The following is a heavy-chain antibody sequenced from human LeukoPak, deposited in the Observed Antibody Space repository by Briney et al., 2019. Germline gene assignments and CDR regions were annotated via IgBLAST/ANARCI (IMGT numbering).Heavy chain of an antibody. D-gene: IGHD3-9*01. Sequence: ASVKVSCKASGYTFTGYYMHWVRQAPGQGLEWMGWINPNSGGTNYAQKFQGWVTMTRDTSISTAYMELSRLRSDDTAVYYSARGPDDILTGYLNWFDPWGQGTLVTVSS. V-gene: IGHV1-2*04. J-gene: IGHJ5*02. CDR3: ARGPDDILTGYLNWFDP. CDR1: GYTFTGYY. CDR2: INPNSGGT.